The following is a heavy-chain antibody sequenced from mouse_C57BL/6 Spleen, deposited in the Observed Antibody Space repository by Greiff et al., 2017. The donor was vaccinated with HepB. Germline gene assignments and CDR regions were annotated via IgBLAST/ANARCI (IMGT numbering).Heavy chain of an antibody. D-gene: IGHD2-3*01. CDR2: IYPGDGDT. V-gene: IGHV1-82*01. J-gene: IGHJ1*03. Sequence: VQLQQSGPELVKPGSSVKISCKASGYSFSRSWMNWVKQRPGKGLEWIGRIYPGDGDTNYNGKFKGKATLTADKSSSTAYMQLSSLTSEDSAVYFCARTMMRRYFDGWGTGTTVTGSS. CDR1: GYSFSRSW. CDR3: ARTMMRRYFDG.